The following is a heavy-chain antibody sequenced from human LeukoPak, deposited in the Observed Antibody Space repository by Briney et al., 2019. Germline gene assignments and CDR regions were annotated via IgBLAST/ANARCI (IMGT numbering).Heavy chain of an antibody. V-gene: IGHV3-23*01. CDR3: AKDGSQYSGYDHFDS. J-gene: IGHJ4*02. D-gene: IGHD5-12*01. CDR1: GFTFRSYT. Sequence: GGSLRLSCAASGFTFRSYTMNWVRQPPGKGLEWVSSISGSDSSTYYADSVKGRFTISRDNSKNTLYLQMNSLRAEDTAVYYCAKDGSQYSGYDHFDSWGQGTLVTVSS. CDR2: ISGSDSST.